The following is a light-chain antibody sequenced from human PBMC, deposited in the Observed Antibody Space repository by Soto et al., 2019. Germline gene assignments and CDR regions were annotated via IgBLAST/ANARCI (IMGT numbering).Light chain of an antibody. CDR1: QSISTW. CDR3: QQYNSYPWT. J-gene: IGKJ1*01. CDR2: KAS. V-gene: IGKV1-5*03. Sequence: DIQMTQSPSTLSASVGDRVTITCRASQSISTWLAWYQQKPGKAPKLLIYKASSLESGVPSRFSGSGSGTEFTLTISSLQPDDFPNYYCQQYNSYPWTFGQGTKVELK.